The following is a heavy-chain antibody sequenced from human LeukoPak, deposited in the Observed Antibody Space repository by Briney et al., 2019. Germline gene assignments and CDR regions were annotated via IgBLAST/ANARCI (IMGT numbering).Heavy chain of an antibody. V-gene: IGHV3-74*01. CDR2: ISFDGSDA. J-gene: IGHJ6*02. CDR1: GFTFSGFW. Sequence: GGSLRLSCAASGFTFSGFWMHWVRQAPGKGLVWVSCISFDGSDATYADSVKGRFTISRDNAKNSLYLQMNSLRAEDTAVYYCARGTIYFGGMDVWGQGTTVTVSS. CDR3: ARGTIYFGGMDV. D-gene: IGHD1-7*01.